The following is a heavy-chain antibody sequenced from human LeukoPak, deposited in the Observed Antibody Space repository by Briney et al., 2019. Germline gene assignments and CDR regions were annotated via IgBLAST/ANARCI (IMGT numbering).Heavy chain of an antibody. CDR1: GGSFSGYY. CDR2: INHSGST. D-gene: IGHD3-16*02. V-gene: IGHV4-34*01. J-gene: IGHJ4*02. CDR3: ARHHAYDYVWGSYRTHSRFDY. Sequence: SETLSLTCAVYGGSFSGYYWSWIHQPPGKGLEWIGEINHSGSTNYNPSLKSRVTISVDTSKNQFSLKLSSVTAADTAVYYCARHHAYDYVWGSYRTHSRFDYWGQGTLVTVSS.